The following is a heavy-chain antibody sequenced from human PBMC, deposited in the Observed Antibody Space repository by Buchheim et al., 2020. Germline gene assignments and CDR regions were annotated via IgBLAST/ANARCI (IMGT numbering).Heavy chain of an antibody. CDR1: GFTFRNYG. CDR2: VWYDGSDK. V-gene: IGHV3-33*01. D-gene: IGHD1-26*01. Sequence: QVPLVESGGGVVQPGRSLRLSCAASGFTFRNYGMHWVRQAPGKGLEWVAIVWYDGSDKYYTDSVKGRFTISRDNSKTTLYLQMDSLRVEDTAVYYCARDNGGSYRAFDYWGQGTL. CDR3: ARDNGGSYRAFDY. J-gene: IGHJ4*01.